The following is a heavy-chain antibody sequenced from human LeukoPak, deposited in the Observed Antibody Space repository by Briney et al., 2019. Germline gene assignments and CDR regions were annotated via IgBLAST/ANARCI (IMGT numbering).Heavy chain of an antibody. CDR1: GFTFSSYA. V-gene: IGHV3-23*01. Sequence: GGSLRLSCAASGFTFSSYAMSWVRQAPGKGLEWVSAISGSGGSTYYADSVKGRFTISRDNSKNTLYLQMTSLRAEDTAVYYCAKPGSGYYYFDYWGQGTLVTVSS. D-gene: IGHD3-22*01. CDR2: ISGSGGST. CDR3: AKPGSGYYYFDY. J-gene: IGHJ4*02.